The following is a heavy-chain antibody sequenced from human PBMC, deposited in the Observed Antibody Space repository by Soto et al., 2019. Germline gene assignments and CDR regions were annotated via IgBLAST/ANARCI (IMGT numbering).Heavy chain of an antibody. Sequence: QVQLQQWGAGPLRPLETLSLTCGVSGGSFSGYYWAWIRQSPGKGLEWIGEINDRGSINYNPSLKSRVSISVATSTNHYSLSLRFVPAAPTAVYSSAREGHDSLPVPPWFWYLDLWGRSTRVTVSS. J-gene: IGHJ2*01. CDR1: GGSFSGYY. CDR3: AREGHDSLPVPPWFWYLDL. CDR2: INDRGSI. V-gene: IGHV4-34*01. D-gene: IGHD3-9*01.